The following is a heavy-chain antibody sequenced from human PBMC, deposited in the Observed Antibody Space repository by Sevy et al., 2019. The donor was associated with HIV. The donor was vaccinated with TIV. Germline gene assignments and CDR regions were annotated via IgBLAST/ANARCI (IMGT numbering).Heavy chain of an antibody. CDR1: GFAFYDYS. V-gene: IGHV3-23*01. CDR3: AREGCTRPHDC. Sequence: GGSLRLSCAASGFAFYDYSMSWIRQAPGKGLEWVATLSFGCGKINYADSVKGRFTISRDNSKNPFYLQMDNLRVEDTALYYCAREGCTRPHDCWGQGTRVTVSS. J-gene: IGHJ4*02. CDR2: LSFGCGKI. D-gene: IGHD2-8*01.